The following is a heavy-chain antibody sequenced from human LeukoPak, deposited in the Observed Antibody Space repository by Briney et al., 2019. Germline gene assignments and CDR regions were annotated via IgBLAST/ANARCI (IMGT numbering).Heavy chain of an antibody. V-gene: IGHV3-7*01. D-gene: IGHD6-13*01. CDR3: ARTRAAAGYSSFWFDP. CDR2: IKQDGSEK. Sequence: GGSLRLSCAASGFTFSSYWMSWVRQAPGKGLEWVANIKQDGSEKYYVDSVKGRFTISRDNSKNTLYLQMNSLRTEDTAVYYCARTRAAAGYSSFWFDPWGQGTLVTVSS. J-gene: IGHJ5*02. CDR1: GFTFSSYW.